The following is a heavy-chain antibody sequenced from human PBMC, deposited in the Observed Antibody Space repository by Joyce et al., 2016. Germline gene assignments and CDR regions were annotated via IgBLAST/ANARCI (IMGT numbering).Heavy chain of an antibody. CDR3: AKDWEVLSGVIDS. V-gene: IGHV3-30*18. D-gene: IGHD2/OR15-2a*01. J-gene: IGHJ4*02. CDR2: ISYDGSNR. CDR1: GFTFSFFG. Sequence: QVQLVESGGGVVQPGRSLRLSCAASGFTFSFFGIHWVRQAPGKGLEWVSYISYDGSNRNYTDSEKSRFTNSRENAKNTQYLEMNNLRAEDTAVYYCAKDWEVLSGVIDSWGQGTLVTVSS.